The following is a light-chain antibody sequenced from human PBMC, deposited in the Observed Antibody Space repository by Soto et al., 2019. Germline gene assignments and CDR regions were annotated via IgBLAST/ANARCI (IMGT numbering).Light chain of an antibody. J-gene: IGLJ1*01. CDR1: SSDVGGYNY. CDR2: DVT. Sequence: QSALTQPASVSGSPGQSITISCTGTSSDVGGYNYVSWYQQHPGKAPRLIIYDVTVRPSGVSNRFSASKSGDTASLAISGIQAEDEADYYCSSYTTSSPYVFGTGTKLTVL. CDR3: SSYTTSSPYV. V-gene: IGLV2-14*01.